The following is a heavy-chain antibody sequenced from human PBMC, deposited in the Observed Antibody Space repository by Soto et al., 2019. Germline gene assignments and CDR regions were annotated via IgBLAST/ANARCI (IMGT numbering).Heavy chain of an antibody. CDR1: GFTFSNAW. Sequence: GGSLRLSCAASGFTFSNAWMNWVRQAPGKGLEWVGRIKSKTDGGTTDYAASVKGRFTISRDDSKNTLYLQMNSLKTEDTAVYYCTTEYYYDSRFDYWGQGTLVTVSS. J-gene: IGHJ4*02. CDR2: IKSKTDGGTT. CDR3: TTEYYYDSRFDY. D-gene: IGHD3-22*01. V-gene: IGHV3-15*07.